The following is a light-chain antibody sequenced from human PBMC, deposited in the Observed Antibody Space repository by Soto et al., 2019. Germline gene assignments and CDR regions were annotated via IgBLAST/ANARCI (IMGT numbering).Light chain of an antibody. CDR1: QSVSSSY. CDR2: GAS. V-gene: IGKV3-20*01. J-gene: IGKJ1*01. CDR3: QQYGISPQT. Sequence: EIVLTQSPGTLSLSPGERATLSCRASQSVSSSYLAWYQQKPGQAPRLLIYGASSRATGIPDRFSGSGSGTDFTLTISTLEPEDFAVYYCQQYGISPQTFGQGTKVEIK.